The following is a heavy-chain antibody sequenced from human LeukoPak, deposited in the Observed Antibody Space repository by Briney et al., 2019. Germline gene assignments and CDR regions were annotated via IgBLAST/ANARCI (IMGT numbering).Heavy chain of an antibody. J-gene: IGHJ4*02. V-gene: IGHV1-2*02. D-gene: IGHD3-16*02. CDR3: ARKGSYRQLPDY. CDR2: INPNSGGT. CDR1: GYTFTGYY. Sequence: ALVKVSCKASGYTFTGYYMHWVRQAPGQGLEWMGWINPNSGGTNYAQKFQGRVTMTRDTSISTAYMELSRLRSDDTAVYYCARKGSYRQLPDYWGQGTLVTVSS.